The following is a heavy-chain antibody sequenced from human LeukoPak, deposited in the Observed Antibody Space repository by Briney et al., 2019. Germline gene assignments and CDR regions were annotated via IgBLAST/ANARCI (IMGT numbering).Heavy chain of an antibody. CDR3: AKDSTMVRGVIIEYYYYYYMDV. D-gene: IGHD3-10*01. CDR2: IRYDGSNK. J-gene: IGHJ6*03. Sequence: GGSLRLSCAASGFTFISYGMHWVRQAPGKGLEWVTFIRYDGSNKYYADSVKGRFTISRDNSKNTLYLQMNSLRAEDTAVYYCAKDSTMVRGVIIEYYYYYYMDVWGKGTTVTIS. V-gene: IGHV3-30*02. CDR1: GFTFISYG.